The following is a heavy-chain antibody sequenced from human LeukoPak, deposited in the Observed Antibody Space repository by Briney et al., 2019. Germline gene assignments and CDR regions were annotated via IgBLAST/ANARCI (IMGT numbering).Heavy chain of an antibody. J-gene: IGHJ4*02. CDR3: ASLVVVPGSFDY. V-gene: IGHV4-39*01. CDR2: IYYSGST. CDR1: GGSISSSSYY. Sequence: PSETLSLTCTVSGGSISSSSYYWGWIRQPPGKGLEWIGSIYYSGSTYYNPSLKSRVTISVDTSKNQFSLKLSSVTAADTAVYYCASLVVVPGSFDYWGQGTLVTVSS. D-gene: IGHD2-2*01.